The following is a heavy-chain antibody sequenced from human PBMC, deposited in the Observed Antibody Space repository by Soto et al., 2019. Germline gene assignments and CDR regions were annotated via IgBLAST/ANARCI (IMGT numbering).Heavy chain of an antibody. D-gene: IGHD4-17*01. V-gene: IGHV2-5*02. CDR2: IYWDDDK. CDR1: GFSLSTSGVG. CDR3: AHGLKAYCGDYAPFAY. J-gene: IGHJ4*02. Sequence: QITLKESGPTLVKPTQTLTLTCTFSGFSLSTSGVGVGWIRQPPGKALEWLALIYWDDDKRYTPSLKSRLTITQATSKNRVVLTMTNRDPLDTATYYCAHGLKAYCGDYAPFAYWGQGTLVTVSS.